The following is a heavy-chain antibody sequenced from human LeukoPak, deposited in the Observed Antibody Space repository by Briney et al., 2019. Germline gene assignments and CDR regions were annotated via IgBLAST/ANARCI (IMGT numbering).Heavy chain of an antibody. CDR2: IIPIFGTA. V-gene: IGHV1-69*13. CDR3: ARAKQTYYGMDV. J-gene: IGHJ6*04. Sequence: APVKVSCKASGGTFSSYAISWVRQAPGQGLEWMGGIIPIFGTANYAQKFQGRVTITADESTSTAYMELSSLRSEDTAVYYCARAKQTYYGMDVWGKGTTVTVSS. CDR1: GGTFSSYA.